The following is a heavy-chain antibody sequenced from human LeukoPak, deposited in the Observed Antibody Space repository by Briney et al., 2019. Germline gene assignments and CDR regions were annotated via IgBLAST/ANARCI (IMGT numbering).Heavy chain of an antibody. V-gene: IGHV3-7*01. Sequence: GGSLRLSCEASGFTFSRYWMAWVRQAPGKGLEGVAIIKQEGGEKHYADSVRGRFSISRDNAQKLLYLQMHSLRAEDTAVYYCARERLWEPMPPDCWGQGTLVTVSS. CDR3: ARERLWEPMPPDC. J-gene: IGHJ4*02. CDR1: GFTFSRYW. CDR2: IKQEGGEK. D-gene: IGHD1-26*01.